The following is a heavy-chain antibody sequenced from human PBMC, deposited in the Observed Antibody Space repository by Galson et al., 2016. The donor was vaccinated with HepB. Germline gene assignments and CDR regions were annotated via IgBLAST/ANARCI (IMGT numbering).Heavy chain of an antibody. CDR1: GYTFTTWG. Sequence: QSGAEVTQPGASVKVSCKTSGYTFTTWGIGWVRQAPGQGLEWMACIHCRNDETSYSPSLQDRIRLTTDTSTSTVYMELMSLKSDDTAVYYCARFWSTFLPDYWGQGTLVTVSS. J-gene: IGHJ4*02. CDR2: IHCRNDET. V-gene: IGHV1-18*01. D-gene: IGHD3-3*01. CDR3: ARFWSTFLPDY.